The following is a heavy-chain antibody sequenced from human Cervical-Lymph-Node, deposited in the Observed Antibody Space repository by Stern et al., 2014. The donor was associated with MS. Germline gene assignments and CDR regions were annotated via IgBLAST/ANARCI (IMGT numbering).Heavy chain of an antibody. CDR1: GFTFSDHY. V-gene: IGHV3-72*01. J-gene: IGHJ6*02. D-gene: IGHD6-6*01. CDR3: TSSSSPTYYYYYGMDV. CDR2: SRNKANMYST. Sequence: EVQLVESGGGLVQPGGSLRLSCAASGFTFSDHYMDWVRQAPGKGLEWAGRSRNKANMYSTEYAAAVKGRFSILRDDSKDSLYLHMNNLKTEDTAVYYCTSSSSPTYYYYYGMDVWGQGTTVTVSS.